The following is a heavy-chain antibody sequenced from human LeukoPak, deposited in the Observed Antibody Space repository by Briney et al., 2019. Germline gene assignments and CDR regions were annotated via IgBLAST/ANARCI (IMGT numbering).Heavy chain of an antibody. D-gene: IGHD6-19*01. CDR1: GGSISSYY. CDR2: IYTSGST. V-gene: IGHV4-4*09. J-gene: IGHJ4*02. CDR3: ARHRRGAVAGLLLFDY. Sequence: SETLSLTCTVSGGSISSYYWSWIRQPPGKGLEWIGCIYTSGSTNYNPSLKSRVTISVDTSKNQFSLKLSSVTAADTAVYYCARHRRGAVAGLLLFDYWGQGTLVTVSS.